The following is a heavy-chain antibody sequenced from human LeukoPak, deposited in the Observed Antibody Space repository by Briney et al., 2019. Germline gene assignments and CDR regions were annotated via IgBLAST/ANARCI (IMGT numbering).Heavy chain of an antibody. CDR1: GYTFTSYG. V-gene: IGHV1-18*01. CDR2: ISAYNGNT. J-gene: IGHJ4*02. Sequence: GASVKVSCKASGYTFTSYGISWVRQAPGQGLEGMGWISAYNGNTNYSQKLQGRVTMTTDTSTSTAYMELRSLRSDDTAVYYCARDRPRNYDSSGYYSDYWGQGTLVTVSS. D-gene: IGHD3-22*01. CDR3: ARDRPRNYDSSGYYSDY.